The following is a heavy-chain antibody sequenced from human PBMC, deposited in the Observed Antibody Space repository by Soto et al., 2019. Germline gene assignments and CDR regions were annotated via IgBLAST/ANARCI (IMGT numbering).Heavy chain of an antibody. J-gene: IGHJ4*02. V-gene: IGHV1-24*01. Sequence: ASVTVSCKVSGYTITDLSMHWVRQAPGKGLEWMGGFDPEDGETIYAQKFQGRVTMTEDTSTDTAYMELSSLRSEDTAVYYCATERRYDYIWGSYSFDYWGQGTLVTVSS. CDR2: FDPEDGET. D-gene: IGHD3-16*01. CDR3: ATERRYDYIWGSYSFDY. CDR1: GYTITDLS.